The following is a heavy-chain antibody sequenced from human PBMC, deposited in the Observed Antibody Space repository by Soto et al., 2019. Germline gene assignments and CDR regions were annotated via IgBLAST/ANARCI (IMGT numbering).Heavy chain of an antibody. Sequence: SETLSLTCTVPGFSIRRYYWSWSRQPPGKGLEWVGYIYFSGNTNYNPSLKSRVTISADTSRNQFSLKLSSVTAADTAVYYCARGRGDYYFDYWGQGTLVTVSS. V-gene: IGHV4-59*01. D-gene: IGHD3-10*01. CDR2: IYFSGNT. J-gene: IGHJ4*02. CDR3: ARGRGDYYFDY. CDR1: GFSIRRYY.